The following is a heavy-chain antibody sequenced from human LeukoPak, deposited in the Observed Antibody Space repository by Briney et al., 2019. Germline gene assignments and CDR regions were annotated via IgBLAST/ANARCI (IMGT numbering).Heavy chain of an antibody. CDR2: ISAYNGNT. CDR3: AAGGGSSWYRYYFDY. CDR1: GYTFTSYG. J-gene: IGHJ4*02. Sequence: ASVKVSCKASGYTFTSYGISWVRQAPGHGLEWMGWISAYNGNTNYAQKLQGRVTMTTDTSTSTAYMELRSLRSDDTAVYYCAAGGGSSWYRYYFDYWGQGTLVTVSS. D-gene: IGHD6-13*01. V-gene: IGHV1-18*01.